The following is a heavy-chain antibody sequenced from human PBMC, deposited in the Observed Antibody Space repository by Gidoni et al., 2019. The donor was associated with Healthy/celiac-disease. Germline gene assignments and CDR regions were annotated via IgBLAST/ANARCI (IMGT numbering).Heavy chain of an antibody. Sequence: EVHLVVSVGVLVHPGGSLRLSCAASGFTFRGDWMSWVRQAPGKGLEWVANIKQDGSEKYYVDAVKGRFTISRDNAKNSLYLQMNSLRAEDTAVYYCARDLGSSSWSEGWFDPWGQGTLVTVSS. D-gene: IGHD6-13*01. V-gene: IGHV3-7*03. CDR3: ARDLGSSSWSEGWFDP. CDR1: GFTFRGDW. CDR2: IKQDGSEK. J-gene: IGHJ5*02.